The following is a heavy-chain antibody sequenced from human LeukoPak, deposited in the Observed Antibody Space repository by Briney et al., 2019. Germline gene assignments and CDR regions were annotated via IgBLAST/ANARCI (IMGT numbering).Heavy chain of an antibody. CDR1: GFTFSAYG. D-gene: IGHD5-18*01. J-gene: IGHJ4*02. V-gene: IGHV3-33*03. Sequence: GGSLRLSCAASGFTFSAYGMHWVRQPPGKGLEWVAMTWFDGSNKFYADAVKGRFTISRDNSKNTLYLQMNSQRAEDTAVYYCATELSSDTAFDYWGQGTLVAVSS. CDR3: ATELSSDTAFDY. CDR2: TWFDGSNK.